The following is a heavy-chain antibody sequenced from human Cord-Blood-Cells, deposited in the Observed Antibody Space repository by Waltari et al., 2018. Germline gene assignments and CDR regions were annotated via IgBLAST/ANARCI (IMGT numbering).Heavy chain of an antibody. V-gene: IGHV3-30*18. CDR1: GFTFRSYG. Sequence: QVQLVESGGGVSQPGRSLRLSCAASGFTFRSYGMSWVRRGPGKGREGVAVISYDGSNKYYADAVKGRFTITRDNSKDTPYLQMNSLGAEDTAVYYCAKGETYGVGDYRGQGTLVTVSS. J-gene: IGHJ4*02. D-gene: IGHD4-17*01. CDR2: ISYDGSNK. CDR3: AKGETYGVGDY.